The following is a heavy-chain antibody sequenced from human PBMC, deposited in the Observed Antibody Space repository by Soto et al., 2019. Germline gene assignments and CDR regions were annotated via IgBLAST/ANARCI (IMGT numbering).Heavy chain of an antibody. CDR1: GGSFSGYY. D-gene: IGHD3-3*01. V-gene: IGHV4-34*01. J-gene: IGHJ6*02. Sequence: SETLSLTCGVYGGSFSGYYWSWIRQPPGKGLEWIGEINHSGSTNYNPSLKSRVTISVDTSKNQFSLKLSSVTAADTAVYYCARDPRYYDFWSGYSSYYGMDVWGQGTTVTVSS. CDR2: INHSGST. CDR3: ARDPRYYDFWSGYSSYYGMDV.